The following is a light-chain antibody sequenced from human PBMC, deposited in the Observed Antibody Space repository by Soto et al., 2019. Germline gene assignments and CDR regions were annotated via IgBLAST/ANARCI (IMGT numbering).Light chain of an antibody. J-gene: IGKJ4*01. CDR3: QKRSNWPST. CDR2: DAS. V-gene: IGKV3-11*01. CDR1: QSVSSY. Sequence: IVLTQSPATLSLSPGERATLSCRASQSVSSYLAWYQQKPGQTPRLLIYDASNRATGILARFSGSGSGTDFTLTISSLEPEDFAVYYCQKRSNWPSTFGGGTKVDIK.